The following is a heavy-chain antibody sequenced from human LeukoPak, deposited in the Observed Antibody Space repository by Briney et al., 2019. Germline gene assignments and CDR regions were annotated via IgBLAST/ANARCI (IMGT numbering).Heavy chain of an antibody. Sequence: SQTLSLTCHVSGDSVNSDGYYWSWLRQHPGKGLEWIGFISYRGSTSFNPSLKSRVSISVDTSKNQFSLRLTSVTAADTAVYYCARDVVLTASPDAFDIWGQGTMVSVSS. D-gene: IGHD2-21*02. CDR3: ARDVVLTASPDAFDI. J-gene: IGHJ3*02. V-gene: IGHV4-31*03. CDR1: GDSVNSDGYY. CDR2: ISYRGST.